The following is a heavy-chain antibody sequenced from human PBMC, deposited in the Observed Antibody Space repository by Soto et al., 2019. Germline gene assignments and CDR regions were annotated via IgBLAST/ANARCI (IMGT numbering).Heavy chain of an antibody. CDR3: AGDPDSHYNDSHASSYP. Sequence: QVQLVQSGAEVKKTGSSVKVSCKASGGTFSTYTITWVRQAPGQGLEWMGRIITIIGIINYTQKFQGRVTISADKCTGTAYMELTVLRSDDTAVYYCAGDPDSHYNDSHASSYPWGQGTLVTVSS. CDR1: GGTFSTYT. CDR2: IITIIGII. V-gene: IGHV1-69*08. J-gene: IGHJ5*02. D-gene: IGHD4-4*01.